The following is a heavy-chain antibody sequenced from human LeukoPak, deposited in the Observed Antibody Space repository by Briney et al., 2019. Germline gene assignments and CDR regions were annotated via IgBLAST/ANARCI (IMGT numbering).Heavy chain of an antibody. J-gene: IGHJ4*02. V-gene: IGHV4-38-2*02. D-gene: IGHD1-7*01. CDR1: GYSVSSGYY. CDR3: ARVRSTTTYDY. Sequence: SETLSLTCTVSGYSVSSGYYWGWIRQPPGKGLGWIGIIYHCGSTYYNPSLTSRVTISLDTSQNQFSLKLSSVTAADTAVYYCARVRSTTTYDYWGQGTLVTVSS. CDR2: IYHCGST.